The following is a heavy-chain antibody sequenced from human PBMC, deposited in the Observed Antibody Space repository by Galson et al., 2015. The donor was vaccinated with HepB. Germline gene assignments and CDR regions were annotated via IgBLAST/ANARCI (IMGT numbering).Heavy chain of an antibody. J-gene: IGHJ6*03. CDR2: IYYSGTA. V-gene: IGHV4-59*01. CDR3: ARDMKTWTQPVHYMYV. Sequence: SETLSLTCTVSGASMNNYYWSWIRQSPGKGLEWIGDIYYSGTAKYNPSLNSRVIISVDTSKSQFSLELSSVTAADTAVYYCARDMKTWTQPVHYMYVWGKGTTVTVSS. D-gene: IGHD5-18*01. CDR1: GASMNNYY.